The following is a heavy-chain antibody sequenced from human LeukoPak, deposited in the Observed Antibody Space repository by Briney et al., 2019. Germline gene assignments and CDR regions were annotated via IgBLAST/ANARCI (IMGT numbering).Heavy chain of an antibody. Sequence: GGSLRLSCAASGFTFSRYGMHWVRQAPGKGLEWVAVVSFEGSNKYYADSVKGRFTISRDNSKNTLSLQMNSLRAEDTAVYYCAREGGRYGSGFNWFDPWGQGTLVTVSS. D-gene: IGHD3-10*01. CDR3: AREGGRYGSGFNWFDP. CDR1: GFTFSRYG. CDR2: VSFEGSNK. V-gene: IGHV3-30*03. J-gene: IGHJ5*02.